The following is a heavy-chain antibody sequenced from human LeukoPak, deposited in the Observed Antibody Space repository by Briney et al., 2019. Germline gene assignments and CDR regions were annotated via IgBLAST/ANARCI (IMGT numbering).Heavy chain of an antibody. J-gene: IGHJ4*02. CDR2: ISYDGRNK. Sequence: PGGSLRLSCVAAGFTFSYYGMHWVRQAPGKELEWVAVISYDGRNKYYADSVQGRFTISRDNSKNTLYLQMDSLRAEDTAVYYCTKGVLGGTQSVSAGLDSWGQGTLVTVSS. D-gene: IGHD3-16*01. CDR3: TKGVLGGTQSVSAGLDS. CDR1: GFTFSYYG. V-gene: IGHV3-30*18.